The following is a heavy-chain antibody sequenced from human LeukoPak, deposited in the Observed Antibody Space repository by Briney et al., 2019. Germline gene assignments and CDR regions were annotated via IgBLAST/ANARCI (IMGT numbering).Heavy chain of an antibody. D-gene: IGHD3-10*01. Sequence: ASVKVSCKASGGTFSSYAISWVRQAPGQGLEWMGGIIPIFGTANYAQKFQGRVTITTYESTSPAYMELSSLRSEDTAVYYCARGFTMVREYAFDIWGQGTMVTVSS. CDR2: IIPIFGTA. CDR1: GGTFSSYA. CDR3: ARGFTMVREYAFDI. J-gene: IGHJ3*02. V-gene: IGHV1-69*05.